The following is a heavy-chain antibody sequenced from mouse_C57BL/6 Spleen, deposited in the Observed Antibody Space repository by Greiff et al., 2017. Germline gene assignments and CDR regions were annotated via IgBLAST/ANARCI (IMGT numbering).Heavy chain of an antibody. CDR3: ARSLGGYGSSHYYAMDY. J-gene: IGHJ4*01. CDR1: GYTFTSYW. D-gene: IGHD1-1*01. V-gene: IGHV1-50*01. Sequence: VQLQQPGAELVKPGASVKLSCKASGYTFTSYWMQWVKQRPGQGLEWIGEIDPSDSYTNYNQKFKGKATLTGDTSSSTAYMQLSSLTSEDSAVYYCARSLGGYGSSHYYAMDYWGQGTSVTVSS. CDR2: IDPSDSYT.